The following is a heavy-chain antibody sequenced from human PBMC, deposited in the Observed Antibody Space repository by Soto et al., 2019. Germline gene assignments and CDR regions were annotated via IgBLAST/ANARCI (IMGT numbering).Heavy chain of an antibody. CDR3: ANLFGVVVTIANYFFDY. D-gene: IGHD5-12*01. CDR1: GFTFSNYA. J-gene: IGHJ4*02. Sequence: EVQLLESGGGLVQPGGSLRLSCAASGFTFSNYAMSWVRQAPGKGLEWVSAITGNGVSTYYADSVKGRFTISRDNSKNTLYLQMNTLRAEDTAVYYWANLFGVVVTIANYFFDYWGQGTLVTVSS. CDR2: ITGNGVST. V-gene: IGHV3-23*01.